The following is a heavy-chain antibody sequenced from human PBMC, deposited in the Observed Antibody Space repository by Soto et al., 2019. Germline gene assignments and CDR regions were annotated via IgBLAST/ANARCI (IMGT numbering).Heavy chain of an antibody. J-gene: IGHJ4*02. Sequence: QVQLVQSGAEVKKPGASVKVSCKASGYTFTSFVISWVRQAPGQGLEWMGWISASNGDTNYAQKLKGRVTMTTDTSTNTAYMELRSLRSDDTAVYYCARAEFGVVPAATYIDHWGQGTRVSVSS. CDR3: ARAEFGVVPAATYIDH. V-gene: IGHV1-18*01. D-gene: IGHD6-25*01. CDR2: ISASNGDT. CDR1: GYTFTSFV.